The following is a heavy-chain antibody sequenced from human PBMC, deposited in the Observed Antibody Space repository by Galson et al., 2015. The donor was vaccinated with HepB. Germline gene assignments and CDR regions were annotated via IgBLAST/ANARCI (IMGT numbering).Heavy chain of an antibody. V-gene: IGHV5-51*01. CDR1: GYSFSNYW. Sequence: QSGAEVKKPGESLKISCKSSGYSFSNYWIAWVRQMSGKGLEWMGSIYPGDSDTRYSLSFQGQVTTSADKSINTAYLQWSSLKASDSAMYYCARRSNAFNSVGWFDSWGQGTLVTVSS. D-gene: IGHD4-23*01. CDR3: ARRSNAFNSVGWFDS. J-gene: IGHJ5*01. CDR2: IYPGDSDT.